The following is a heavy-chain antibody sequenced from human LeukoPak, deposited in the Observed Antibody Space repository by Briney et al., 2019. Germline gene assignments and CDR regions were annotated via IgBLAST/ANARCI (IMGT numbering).Heavy chain of an antibody. CDR1: GYTFTGYY. CDR3: ARALPSGSYYRRGDFDY. CDR2: INPNSGGT. Sequence: GASVKVSCKAAGYTFTGYYMYWVRQAPGQGVEWMRWINPNSGGTNDAQKFQGGVTMTRDTSISTAYMELRRLRSDDTAVYYCARALPSGSYYRRGDFDYWGQGTLVTVSS. D-gene: IGHD1-26*01. J-gene: IGHJ4*02. V-gene: IGHV1-2*02.